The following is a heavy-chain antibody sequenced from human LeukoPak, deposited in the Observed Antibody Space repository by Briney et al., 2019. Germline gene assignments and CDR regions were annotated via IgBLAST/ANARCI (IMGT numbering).Heavy chain of an antibody. CDR1: GFTFSSYA. V-gene: IGHV3-23*01. CDR3: AKRGGSSDAFDI. CDR2: ISGSGGST. D-gene: IGHD2-15*01. J-gene: IGHJ3*02. Sequence: GGFLRLSCAASGFTFSSYAMSWVRQAPGKGLEGVSAISGSGGSTYYADSVKGRFTISRDNSKNTLYLQMNSLRAEDTAVYYCAKRGGSSDAFDIWGQGTMVTVSS.